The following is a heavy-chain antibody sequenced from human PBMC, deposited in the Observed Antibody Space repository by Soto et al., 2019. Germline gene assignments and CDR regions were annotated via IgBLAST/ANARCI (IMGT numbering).Heavy chain of an antibody. Sequence: QITLKESGPTLVKPTQTLTLTCTFSGFSLSTSGEGVGWIRQPPGKALEWLALIYWDDDKRSTPSLKSRLTITQDTSKNHVVLSITNMDPVDTATYYCVHRLHISSWYELGFDYWGQGTLVTVSS. J-gene: IGHJ4*02. CDR2: IYWDDDK. CDR1: GFSLSTSGEG. CDR3: VHRLHISSWYELGFDY. V-gene: IGHV2-5*02. D-gene: IGHD6-13*01.